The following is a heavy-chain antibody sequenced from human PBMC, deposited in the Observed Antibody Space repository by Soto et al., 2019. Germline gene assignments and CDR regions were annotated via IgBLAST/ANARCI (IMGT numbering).Heavy chain of an antibody. J-gene: IGHJ4*02. CDR2: IYHSGTT. CDR3: ASSHSELGLGDYCEH. CDR1: GGSISSGNYY. V-gene: IGHV4-30-2*01. Sequence: QLQLQESGSGLVKPSQTLSLTCAVSGGSISSGNYYWSWIRQPPGKGLEWIGFIYHSGTTYYNPAHHRRVTISADRSGNQFSLRLRSVTAADTAVYFCASSHSELGLGDYCEHWGQGTLLTVSS. D-gene: IGHD3-16*01.